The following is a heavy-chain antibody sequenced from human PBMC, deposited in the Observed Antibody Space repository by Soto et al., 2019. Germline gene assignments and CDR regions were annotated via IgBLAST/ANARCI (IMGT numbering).Heavy chain of an antibody. CDR3: AGYYDFWSGRRDYYYMDV. D-gene: IGHD3-3*01. CDR1: GGSISSSSYY. V-gene: IGHV4-39*01. Sequence: SETLSLTCTVSGGSISSSSYYWGWIRHPPGKGLEWIGSIYYSGSTYYNPSLKSRVTISVDTSKKQFSLKLSSETAADTAVYYCAGYYDFWSGRRDYYYMDVWGKGTTVTVSS. J-gene: IGHJ6*03. CDR2: IYYSGST.